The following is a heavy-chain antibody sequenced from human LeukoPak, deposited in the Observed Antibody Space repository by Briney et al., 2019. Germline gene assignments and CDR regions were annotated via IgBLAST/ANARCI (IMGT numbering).Heavy chain of an antibody. V-gene: IGHV1-69*13. J-gene: IGHJ1*01. CDR2: IIPIFGTA. CDR1: GGTFSSYA. CDR3: ARKAHYGESAEYFQH. Sequence: GASVKVSCKASGGTFSSYAISWVRQAPGQGLEWMGGIIPIFGTANYAQKFQGRVTITADESTSTAYMELSSLRSEDTAVYYCARKAHYGESAEYFQHWGQGTLVTVSS. D-gene: IGHD4-17*01.